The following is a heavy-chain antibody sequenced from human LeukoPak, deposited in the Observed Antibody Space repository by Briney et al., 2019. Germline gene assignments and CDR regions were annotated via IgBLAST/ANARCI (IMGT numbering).Heavy chain of an antibody. D-gene: IGHD4-11*01. J-gene: IGHJ4*02. CDR2: SNSDGSST. CDR3: AREMTTLTTNFDY. CDR1: GFTFSRYW. V-gene: IGHV3-74*01. Sequence: GGSLRLSCVASGFTFSRYWMHWVRQAPGKGLVWVSRSNSDGSSTNYADSVKGRFTISRDNAKNSLYLQMNSLRAEDTAVYYCAREMTTLTTNFDYWGQGTLVTVSS.